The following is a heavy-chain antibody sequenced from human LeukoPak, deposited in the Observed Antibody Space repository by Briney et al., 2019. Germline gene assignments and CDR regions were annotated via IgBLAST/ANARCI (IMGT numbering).Heavy chain of an antibody. CDR1: GGSISSSSYY. J-gene: IGHJ5*02. D-gene: IGHD1-26*01. CDR2: IYYSGST. Sequence: SETLSLTCTVSGGSISSSSYYWGWIRQPPGKGLEWIGSIYYSGSTYYNPSLKSRVTISVDTSKNQFSLKLSSVTAADTAVYYCARERVGAILAHNWFDPWGQGTLVTVSS. CDR3: ARERVGAILAHNWFDP. V-gene: IGHV4-39*07.